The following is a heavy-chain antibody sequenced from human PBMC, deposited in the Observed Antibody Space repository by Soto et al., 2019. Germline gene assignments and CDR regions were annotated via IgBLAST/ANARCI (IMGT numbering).Heavy chain of an antibody. CDR2: IKQDGSEK. D-gene: IGHD3-3*01. V-gene: IGHV3-7*01. CDR1: VFTFSSYW. J-gene: IGHJ5*02. Sequence: PWGSLRLSCSASVFTFSSYWMSWCRQAPGKGLEWVANIKQDGSEKYYVDSVKGRFTISRDNAKNSLYLQMNSLRAEDTAVYYCARDSDFPNTFDPWGQGTLVTVSS. CDR3: ARDSDFPNTFDP.